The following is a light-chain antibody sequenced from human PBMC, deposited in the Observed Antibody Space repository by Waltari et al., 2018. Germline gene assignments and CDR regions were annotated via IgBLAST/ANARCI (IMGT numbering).Light chain of an antibody. CDR2: GKN. CDR1: SLRSSN. J-gene: IGLJ2*01. CDR3: NSRDSSGNHVV. Sequence: SSELTQDPAVSVALGQTVRITCKGDSLRSSNASWYQPKPRQAPVLVIYGKNNRPSGIPNRFSGSSSGNTASLTITGAQAEDEADYYCNSRDSSGNHVVFGGGTKLTVL. V-gene: IGLV3-19*01.